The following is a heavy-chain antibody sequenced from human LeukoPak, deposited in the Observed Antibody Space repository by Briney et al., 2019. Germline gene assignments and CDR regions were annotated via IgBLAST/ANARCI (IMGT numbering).Heavy chain of an antibody. D-gene: IGHD3-10*01. CDR3: ARSLPGTMLRGYGMDV. Sequence: SVKVSCKASGGTFSSYAISWVRQAPGQGLEWMGGIIPIFGTANYAQKFQGRVTITTDESTSTAYMELSSLRSEDTAVYYCARSLPGTMLRGYGMDVWGQGTTVTVSS. CDR1: GGTFSSYA. J-gene: IGHJ6*02. V-gene: IGHV1-69*05. CDR2: IIPIFGTA.